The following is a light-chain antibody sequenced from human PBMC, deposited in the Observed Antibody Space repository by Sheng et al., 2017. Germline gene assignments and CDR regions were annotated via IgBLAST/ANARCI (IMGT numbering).Light chain of an antibody. CDR3: QQYNDWPLT. CDR2: GAS. V-gene: IGKV3-15*01. J-gene: IGKJ1*01. CDR1: ETISSN. Sequence: EIVMTQSPATLSVSPGERAILSCRASETISSNLAWYQQKAGQAPRLLIYGASTRATGIPARFSGSETATEFTLTISSLQSEDFAVYYCQQYNDWPLTFGQGTK.